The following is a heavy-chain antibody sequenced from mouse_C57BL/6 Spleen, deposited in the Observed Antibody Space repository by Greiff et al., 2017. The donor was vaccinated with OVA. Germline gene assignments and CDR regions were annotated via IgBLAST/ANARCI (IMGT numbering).Heavy chain of an antibody. V-gene: IGHV2-2*01. J-gene: IGHJ3*01. CDR2: IWSGGST. CDR1: GFSLTSYG. CDR3: ARNQANWDVWFAY. D-gene: IGHD4-1*01. Sequence: VQLQESGPGLVQPSQSLSITCTVSGFSLTSYGVHWVRQSPGKGLEWLGVIWSGGSTDYNAAFISRLSISKDNSKSQVFFKMNSLQADDTAIYYCARNQANWDVWFAYWGQGTLVTVSA.